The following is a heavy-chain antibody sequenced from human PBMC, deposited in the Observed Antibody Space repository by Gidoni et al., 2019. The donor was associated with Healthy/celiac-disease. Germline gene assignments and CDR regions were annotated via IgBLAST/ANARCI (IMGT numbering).Heavy chain of an antibody. CDR2: ISYDGSNK. CDR1: GLTFSSYA. V-gene: IGHV3-30*04. D-gene: IGHD5-12*01. J-gene: IGHJ4*02. CDR3: AREMGGYSGYDGPSGYFDY. Sequence: QVQLVESGGGVVQPGRSLRLSCAASGLTFSSYAMHWVRQAPGKGLEWVAVISYDGSNKYYADSVKGRFTISRDNSKNTLYLQMNSLRAEDTAVYYCAREMGGYSGYDGPSGYFDYWGQGTLVTVSS.